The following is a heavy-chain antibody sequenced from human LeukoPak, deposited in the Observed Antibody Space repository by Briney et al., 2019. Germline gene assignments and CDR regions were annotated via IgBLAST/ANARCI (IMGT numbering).Heavy chain of an antibody. J-gene: IGHJ3*02. CDR1: RFTFSNYG. CDR3: AREVGTPQAFDI. CDR2: INSRRSTI. V-gene: IGHV3-48*01. D-gene: IGHD1-26*01. Sequence: GGSLTLSCAASRFTFSNYGVNWVRQAPGKGLEWVSYINSRRSTISYADPVRGRFTIYKDNAKNSLYLQMTSLKAEDTAIYYCAREVGTPQAFDIWGQGTMVTVSS.